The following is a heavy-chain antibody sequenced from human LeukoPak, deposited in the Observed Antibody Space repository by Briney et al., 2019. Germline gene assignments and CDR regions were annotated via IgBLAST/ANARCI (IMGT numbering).Heavy chain of an antibody. D-gene: IGHD2-15*01. CDR3: ARNRGYCSGGSCTLSAFDL. V-gene: IGHV1-3*03. Sequence: ASVKVSCKAAGYNFTIYAIHWVRQAPGQRLEWMGWINIGNGKTHYSQDFQGRVTITRDTFATTIYMEVRSLRYEDMATYYCARNRGYCSGGSCTLSAFDLWGQGTMVTVSS. CDR2: INIGNGKT. J-gene: IGHJ3*01. CDR1: GYNFTIYA.